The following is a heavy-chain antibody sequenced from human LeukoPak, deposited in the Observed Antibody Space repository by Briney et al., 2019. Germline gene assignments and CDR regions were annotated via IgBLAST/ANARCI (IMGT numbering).Heavy chain of an antibody. CDR2: IQDSGIT. D-gene: IGHD2-15*01. V-gene: IGHV4-4*09. J-gene: IGHJ1*01. Sequence: KTSETLSLTCNVPGDSVSSGYWSWIRQSPGKGLEWIGFIQDSGITDYNPSLKSRLLMSLDISKNQFSLNLRSVTAADTAVYYCAGRGHRYSRDWGQGILVTISS. CDR3: AGRGHRYSRD. CDR1: GDSVSSGY.